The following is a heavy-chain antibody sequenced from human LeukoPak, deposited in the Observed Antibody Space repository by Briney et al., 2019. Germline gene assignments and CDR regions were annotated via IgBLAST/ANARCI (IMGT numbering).Heavy chain of an antibody. J-gene: IGHJ4*02. CDR3: ATSGNYYLKY. CDR1: GFMFSSNW. V-gene: IGHV3-48*02. Sequence: PGGSLRLSCEASGFMFSSNWMSWVRQAPGKGLEWVSHITSSSTNIYYADSVKGRFTISRDNAKNALSLQMNSLRDEDTAVYYCATSGNYYLKYWGQGTLVTVSS. D-gene: IGHD1-26*01. CDR2: ITSSSTNI.